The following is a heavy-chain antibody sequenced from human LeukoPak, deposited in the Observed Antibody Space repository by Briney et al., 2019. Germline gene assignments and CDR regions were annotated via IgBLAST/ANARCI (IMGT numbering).Heavy chain of an antibody. D-gene: IGHD3-22*01. CDR1: GFSFSSFS. J-gene: IGHJ4*02. CDR2: ISSSSSYI. V-gene: IGHV3-21*01. CDR3: ARGITYYYDGSGYYYGY. Sequence: GGSLRPSRAAAGFSFSSFSMNWGRQAPGEGVGWVSSISSSSSYIYYADSVKGRFTISRDNAKNSLYLQMNSLRAEDTAVYYCARGITYYYDGSGYYYGYWGQGTLVTVSS.